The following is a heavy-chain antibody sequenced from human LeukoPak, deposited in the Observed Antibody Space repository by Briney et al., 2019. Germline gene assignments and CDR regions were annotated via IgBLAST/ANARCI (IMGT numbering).Heavy chain of an antibody. J-gene: IGHJ4*02. CDR1: GGSISAND. CDR2: FYTSEAT. Sequence: SETLSLTFTVSGGSISANDWTWIRQSAGEGLEWIGRFYTSEATHYNPSLKSRVTISVGRSKNQISLRLNSVTAADTAVYYCASGAVPGNFDHWGQGTLVTVSS. V-gene: IGHV4-4*07. CDR3: ASGAVPGNFDH. D-gene: IGHD6-19*01.